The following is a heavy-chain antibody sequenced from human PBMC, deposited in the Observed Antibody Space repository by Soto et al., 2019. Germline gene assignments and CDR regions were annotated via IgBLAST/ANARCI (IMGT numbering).Heavy chain of an antibody. Sequence: QVQLVQSGAEVKKPGSSVKVSCKASGGTFSSYAISWVRQAPGQGLEWMGGIIPIFGTANYALKFQGRVTITADESTSTAYMELSSLRSEDTAVYYCARALRFLEWFPPFDPWGQGTLVTVSS. CDR3: ARALRFLEWFPPFDP. D-gene: IGHD3-3*01. V-gene: IGHV1-69*12. J-gene: IGHJ5*02. CDR2: IIPIFGTA. CDR1: GGTFSSYA.